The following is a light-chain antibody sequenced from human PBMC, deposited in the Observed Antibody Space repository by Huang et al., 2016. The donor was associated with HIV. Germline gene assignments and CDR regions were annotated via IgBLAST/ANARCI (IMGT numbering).Light chain of an antibody. CDR3: QQRSIWPPIT. V-gene: IGKV3-11*01. CDR2: AES. Sequence: EIVLTQSPATLSLSPGERATLSCRACQSVSSYLAWYQQKPGQAPRLLIYAESNRATAIPARFSGSGSGTNFTLTISSLEPEDFAVYYCQQRSIWPPITFGQGTRLEIK. CDR1: QSVSSY. J-gene: IGKJ5*01.